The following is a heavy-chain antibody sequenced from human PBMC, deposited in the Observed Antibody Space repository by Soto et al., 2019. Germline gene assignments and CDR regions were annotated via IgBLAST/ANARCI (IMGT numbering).Heavy chain of an antibody. CDR1: GYTFTGYY. CDR2: INPNTGAT. V-gene: IGHV1-2*02. J-gene: IGHJ4*02. Sequence: ASVKVSCKGSGYTFTGYYMHWVRQAPGQGLEWMGWINPNTGATNYAQKFQGRVTLTRDASISTAYMELSRLRYDDTAFYYCATVHVDTAMVTRDYWGQGSLVTVSS. CDR3: ATVHVDTAMVTRDY. D-gene: IGHD5-18*01.